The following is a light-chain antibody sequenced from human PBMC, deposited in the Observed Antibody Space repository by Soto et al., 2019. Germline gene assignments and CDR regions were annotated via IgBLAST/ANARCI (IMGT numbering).Light chain of an antibody. Sequence: QSVLTQPPSVSGAPGQRVTISCTGSSSNIGAGYDVHWYQQLPGTAPKLLIYGNSNRPSGVPDRFSGSKSGTSASLAITGLQAEDEADYYWQSYDSRLSVNYVFGTGSKVTVL. J-gene: IGLJ1*01. CDR2: GNS. V-gene: IGLV1-40*01. CDR1: SSNIGAGYD. CDR3: QSYDSRLSVNYV.